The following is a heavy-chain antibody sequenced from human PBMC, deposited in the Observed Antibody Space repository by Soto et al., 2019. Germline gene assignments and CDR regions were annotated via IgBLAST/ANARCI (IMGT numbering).Heavy chain of an antibody. J-gene: IGHJ5*02. CDR3: ARDLGYCSGGSCSWFDP. Sequence: TSETLSLTCTVSGGSISSGGYYWSWIRQHPGKGLEWIGYIYYSGSTYYNPSLKSRVTISVDTSKNQFSLKLSSVTAADTAVYYCARDLGYCSGGSCSWFDPWGQGTLVTVSS. CDR2: IYYSGST. V-gene: IGHV4-31*03. CDR1: GGSISSGGYY. D-gene: IGHD2-15*01.